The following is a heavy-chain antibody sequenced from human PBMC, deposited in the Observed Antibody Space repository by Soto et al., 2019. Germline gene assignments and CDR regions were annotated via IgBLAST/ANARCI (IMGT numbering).Heavy chain of an antibody. D-gene: IGHD2-2*02. CDR3: ADCSSTSCYSYYGMDV. CDR2: IIPIFGTA. J-gene: IGHJ6*02. CDR1: GCTFSSYA. Sequence: SVKVSCKASGCTFSSYAISWVRQAPGQGLEWMGGIIPIFGTANYAQKFQGRVTITADESTSTAYMELSSLRSEDTAVYYCADCSSTSCYSYYGMDVWGQGTTVTVSS. V-gene: IGHV1-69*13.